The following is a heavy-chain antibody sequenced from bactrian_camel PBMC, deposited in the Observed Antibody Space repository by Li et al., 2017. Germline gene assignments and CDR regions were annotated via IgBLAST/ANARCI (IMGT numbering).Heavy chain of an antibody. CDR3: VSLEAGYNWHKC. D-gene: IGHD8*01. J-gene: IGHJ4*01. V-gene: IGHV3S40*01. Sequence: VQLVESGGGSAQAGGSLRLSCSASEYTYRSNSIGWFRQAPGKEREGVAARYTGDGGPVTSIYYADSVKGRFAISRDNAQNIVYLQANSLNPEDTAMYYCVSLEAGYNWHKCWGPGTQVTVS. CDR2: RYTGDGGPVT. CDR1: EYTYRSNS.